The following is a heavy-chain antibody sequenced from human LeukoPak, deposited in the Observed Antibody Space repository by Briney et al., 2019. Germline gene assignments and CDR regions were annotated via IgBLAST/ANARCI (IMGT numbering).Heavy chain of an antibody. Sequence: GGSLRLSCAASGFTFSSYAMSWVRQAPGKGLEWVSVISGSGGSTYYADSVKGRFTISRDNAKNSLYLQMNSLRAEDTAVYYCAELGITMIGGVWGKGTTVTISS. CDR2: ISGSGGST. CDR3: AELGITMIGGV. V-gene: IGHV3-23*01. J-gene: IGHJ6*04. D-gene: IGHD3-10*02. CDR1: GFTFSSYA.